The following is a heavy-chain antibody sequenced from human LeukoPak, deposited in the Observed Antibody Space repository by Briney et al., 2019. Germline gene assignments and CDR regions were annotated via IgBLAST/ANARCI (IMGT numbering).Heavy chain of an antibody. CDR2: IDWDDDK. Sequence: SGPALVKPTQTLTLTCTFSEFSLSTSGLWVGWIRKPPGNALGWLARIDWDDDKYYGTSLKTRRTISKDTSKNQVVLTMTNMDPVDTATYYCARMSHSIAVAGTDAFDIWGQGTMVTVSS. D-gene: IGHD6-19*01. CDR3: ARMSHSIAVAGTDAFDI. CDR1: EFSLSTSGLW. V-gene: IGHV2-70*11. J-gene: IGHJ3*02.